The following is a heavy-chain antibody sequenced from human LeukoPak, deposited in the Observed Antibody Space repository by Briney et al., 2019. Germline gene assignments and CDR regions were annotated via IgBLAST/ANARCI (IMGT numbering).Heavy chain of an antibody. J-gene: IGHJ4*02. D-gene: IGHD4-17*01. V-gene: IGHV3-30*02. CDR2: IRYDGNNK. Sequence: GGSLRLSCAASGFTFNSYGLHWVRQAPGKGLDWMAFIRYDGNNKYYADSVKGRFTISRDNSKNTLYLQMSSLRAEDTAVYFCTKGRDYGDYVGYFDYWGQGTLVTVSS. CDR3: TKGRDYGDYVGYFDY. CDR1: GFTFNSYG.